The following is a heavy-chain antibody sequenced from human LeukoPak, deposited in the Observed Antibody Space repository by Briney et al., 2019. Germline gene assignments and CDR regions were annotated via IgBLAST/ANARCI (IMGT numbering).Heavy chain of an antibody. Sequence: ASVKVSCKASVYTFTGYYMHWVRQAPGQGLEWIGWINPNSGGTNYAQKFQGRVTMTRDTSISTAYMELSRLRSDDTAVYYCARDQHSSSWYIDYWGQGTLVTVSS. V-gene: IGHV1-2*02. CDR1: VYTFTGYY. D-gene: IGHD6-13*01. CDR2: INPNSGGT. CDR3: ARDQHSSSWYIDY. J-gene: IGHJ4*02.